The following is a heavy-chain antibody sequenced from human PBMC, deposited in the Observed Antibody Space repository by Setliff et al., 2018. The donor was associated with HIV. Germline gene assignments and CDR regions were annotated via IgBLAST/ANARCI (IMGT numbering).Heavy chain of an antibody. J-gene: IGHJ3*02. V-gene: IGHV4-38-2*02. CDR2: IYHSGDT. CDR1: GDSISSDFY. D-gene: IGHD2-21*02. CDR3: ARGQGCGGGCHYAFEM. Sequence: KPSETLSLTCTVSGDSISSDFYWGWIRQPPGKGLEWIGSIYHSGDTYYMPSLQSRVTISVDMSKNQFSLNLNSVTAADTAVYYCARGQGCGGGCHYAFEMWGQGTMVTVSS.